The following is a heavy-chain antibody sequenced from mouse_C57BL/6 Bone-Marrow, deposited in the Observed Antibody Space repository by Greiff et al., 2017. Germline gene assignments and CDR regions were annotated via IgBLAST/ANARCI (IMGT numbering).Heavy chain of an antibody. Sequence: QVQLQQSGPELVKPGASVKISCKASGYAFSSSWMNWVKQRPGKGLEWIGRIYPGDGDTNYNGKFKGKATLTADKSSSTAYMQLSSLTSEDSAVYFCAEGHGYFNYWGQGTTLTDSS. V-gene: IGHV1-82*01. CDR1: GYAFSSSW. CDR3: AEGHGYFNY. J-gene: IGHJ2*01. CDR2: IYPGDGDT. D-gene: IGHD3-3*01.